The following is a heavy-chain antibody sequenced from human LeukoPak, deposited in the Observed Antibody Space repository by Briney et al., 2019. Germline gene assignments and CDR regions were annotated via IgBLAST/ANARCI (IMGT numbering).Heavy chain of an antibody. V-gene: IGHV3-7*01. CDR2: IKQDGSEK. Sequence: PGGSLRLSCAASGFTFSSYWMSWVRQAPGKGLEWVANIKQDGSEKYYVDSVKGRFTISRDNAKNSLYLQMNSLRAEDTAVYYCARVNRIAAAVIYFDYWGQGTLVTVSS. D-gene: IGHD6-13*01. J-gene: IGHJ4*02. CDR1: GFTFSSYW. CDR3: ARVNRIAAAVIYFDY.